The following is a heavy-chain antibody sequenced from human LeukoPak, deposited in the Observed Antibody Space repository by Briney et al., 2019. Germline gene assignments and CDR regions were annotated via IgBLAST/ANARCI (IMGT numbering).Heavy chain of an antibody. CDR2: IHYSGTT. J-gene: IGHJ4*02. V-gene: IGHV4-59*08. Sequence: SQTLSLTRTVAGGSIGGYYWSWIRQPPGNGLEWIAYIHYSGTTTYNPPLKSRVTISVDTSKNQFSLKLNSVTAADTAVYYCARHRQWLGPFDYWGQGTLVTVSS. CDR1: GGSIGGYY. D-gene: IGHD6-19*01. CDR3: ARHRQWLGPFDY.